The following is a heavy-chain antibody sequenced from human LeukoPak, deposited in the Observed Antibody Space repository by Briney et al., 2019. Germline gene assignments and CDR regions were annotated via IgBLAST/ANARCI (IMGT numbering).Heavy chain of an antibody. CDR2: IYPGDSDT. D-gene: IGHD3-10*01. V-gene: IGHV5-51*01. J-gene: IGHJ4*02. CDR1: GYSFTTYW. Sequence: GESLKISCKGSGYSFTTYWIGWVRQMPGRGLEWMGIIYPGDSDTRYSPSFQGQVTISADKSISAAHLQWSSLKASDTAMYYCERLWGVRGVTHFDYWGQGTPVTVSS. CDR3: ERLWGVRGVTHFDY.